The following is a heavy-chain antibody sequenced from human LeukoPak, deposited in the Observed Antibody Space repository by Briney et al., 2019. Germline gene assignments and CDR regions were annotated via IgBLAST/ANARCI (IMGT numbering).Heavy chain of an antibody. J-gene: IGHJ4*02. CDR1: GFTFSDYY. Sequence: PGGSLRLSCSASGFTFSDYYMSWIRQAPGKGLEWVSYISSGGNTIYYADSVKGHFTISRDNAKNSLSLQMNSLKPEDTAVYYCASGLEYLHYWGQGTLVTVSS. CDR3: ASGLEYLHY. D-gene: IGHD1-1*01. CDR2: ISSGGNTI. V-gene: IGHV3-11*04.